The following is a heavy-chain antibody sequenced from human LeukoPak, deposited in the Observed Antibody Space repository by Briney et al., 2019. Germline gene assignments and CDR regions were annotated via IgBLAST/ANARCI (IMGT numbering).Heavy chain of an antibody. CDR2: INTNTGNP. CDR1: GYTFTSYA. V-gene: IGHV7-4-1*02. J-gene: IGHJ6*03. CDR3: AREVSDYYYYYYMGV. Sequence: ASVKVSCKASGYTFTSYAMNWVRQAPGQGLEWMGWINTNTGNPTYAQGFTGRFVFSLDTSVSTAYLQISSLKAEDTAVYYCAREVSDYYYYYYMGVWGKGTTVTVSS.